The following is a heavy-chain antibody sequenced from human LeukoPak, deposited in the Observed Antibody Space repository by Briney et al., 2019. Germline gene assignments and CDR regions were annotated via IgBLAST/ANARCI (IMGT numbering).Heavy chain of an antibody. V-gene: IGHV4-39*07. CDR1: GDSFTSVTDY. CDR3: ANKVYCSTTSCYHAGF. J-gene: IGHJ4*02. D-gene: IGHD2-2*01. Sequence: SETLSLTCTVSGDSFTSVTDYWAWIRQPPGKGLEWIASGDYSGGTYYNPSLESRVAISADMSKNQISLKLTSVTGADTAVYYCANKVYCSTTSCYHAGFWGQGTLVTVSS. CDR2: GDYSGGT.